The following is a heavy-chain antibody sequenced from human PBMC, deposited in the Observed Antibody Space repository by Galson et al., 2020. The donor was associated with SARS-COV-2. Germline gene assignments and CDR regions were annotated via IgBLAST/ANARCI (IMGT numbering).Heavy chain of an antibody. V-gene: IGHV4-39*07. CDR2: IKYRGST. Sequence: SETLSLTCSVSGDSISSYDSYWAWIRLPPGKGLEWIGSIKYRGSTYYNPSLKSRVTISADTSTNHFSLRLTSVAAADAAIYYCARESRDGYNYVDFWGQGTLVTVSS. CDR1: GDSISSYDSY. CDR3: ARESRDGYNYVDF. D-gene: IGHD5-12*01. J-gene: IGHJ4*02.